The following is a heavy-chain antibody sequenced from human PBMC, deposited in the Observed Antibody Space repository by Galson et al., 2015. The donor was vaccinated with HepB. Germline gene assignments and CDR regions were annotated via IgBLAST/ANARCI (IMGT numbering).Heavy chain of an antibody. Sequence: SLRLSCAASGFIFSSYAMSWVRQAPGKGLEWVSSISGTGDRTYYADSVKGRFTTSRDNSNKLYLQMNSLRAEDTAVYYCATQAYYRAFDYWGLGTLVSVSS. D-gene: IGHD2-21*01. J-gene: IGHJ4*02. CDR1: GFIFSSYA. CDR3: ATQAYYRAFDY. V-gene: IGHV3-23*01. CDR2: ISGTGDRT.